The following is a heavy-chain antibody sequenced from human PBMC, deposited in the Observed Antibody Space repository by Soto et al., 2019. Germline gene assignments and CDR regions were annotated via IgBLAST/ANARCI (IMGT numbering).Heavy chain of an antibody. D-gene: IGHD3-22*01. Sequence: ASVKVSCKASGYTFTGYYMHWVRQAPGQGLEWMGWINPDSGGTNYAQKFQGWVTMTRDTSISTAYMELSRLRSDDTAVYYCAREDYDSSFDYWGQGTLVTVSS. CDR1: GYTFTGYY. CDR3: AREDYDSSFDY. J-gene: IGHJ4*02. V-gene: IGHV1-2*04. CDR2: INPDSGGT.